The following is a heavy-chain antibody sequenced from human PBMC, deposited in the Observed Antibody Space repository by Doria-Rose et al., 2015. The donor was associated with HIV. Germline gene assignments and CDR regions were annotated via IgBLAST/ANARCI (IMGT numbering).Heavy chain of an antibody. V-gene: IGHV2-26*01. D-gene: IGHD6-13*01. CDR2: IFSDDER. Sequence: QVTLKESGPVLVKPTETLTLTCTVSGVSLSSPGMGVSWIRQTPGTALEWFAHIFSDDERSYKTSLKSRLTISRGTSKSQVVLTMTDMDPVDTATYYCARIKSSRWYHKYYFDFWGQGTLVIVSA. CDR3: ARIKSSRWYHKYYFDF. J-gene: IGHJ4*02. CDR1: GVSLSSPGMG.